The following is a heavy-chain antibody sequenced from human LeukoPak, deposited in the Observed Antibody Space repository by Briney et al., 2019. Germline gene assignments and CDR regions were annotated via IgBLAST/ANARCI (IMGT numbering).Heavy chain of an antibody. CDR3: AKVFPYPRYFDY. J-gene: IGHJ4*02. D-gene: IGHD3-3*01. CDR1: GFTFSSYA. CDR2: ISGSGGST. V-gene: IGHV3-23*01. Sequence: GSLRLSCAASGFTFSSYAMSWVRQAPGKGLEWVSAISGSGGSTYYADSVKGRFTISRDNSKNALYLQMNSLRAEDTAVYYCAKVFPYPRYFDYWGQGTLVTVSS.